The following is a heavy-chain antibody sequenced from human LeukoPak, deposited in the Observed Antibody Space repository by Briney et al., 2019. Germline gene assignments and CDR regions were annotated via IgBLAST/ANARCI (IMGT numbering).Heavy chain of an antibody. CDR1: GFTFSSYA. CDR2: ISYDGSNK. D-gene: IGHD2-15*01. V-gene: IGHV3-30*04. Sequence: GGSLRLSCAASGFTFSSYAMHWVRQAPGKGLEWVAVISYDGSNKYYADSVKGRFTISRDNSKNTLYLQMNGLRAEDTAVYYCARDAYCSGGSCYSGLDYWGQGTPVTVSS. CDR3: ARDAYCSGGSCYSGLDY. J-gene: IGHJ4*02.